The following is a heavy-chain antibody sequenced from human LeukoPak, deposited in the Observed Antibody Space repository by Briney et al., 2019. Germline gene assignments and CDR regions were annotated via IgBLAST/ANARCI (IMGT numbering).Heavy chain of an antibody. V-gene: IGHV3-30*02. CDR3: AKDSPTDYGDYVDY. CDR1: GFTFSSHG. D-gene: IGHD4-17*01. CDR2: IRFDGTNK. Sequence: GGSLRLSCAASGFTFSSHGMHWVRQAPGKGLEGVAFIRFDGTNKYYADSVKGRFTISRDNSKNTVFLQMNSLRAEDTAVYYCAKDSPTDYGDYVDYWGQGTLVTVSS. J-gene: IGHJ4*02.